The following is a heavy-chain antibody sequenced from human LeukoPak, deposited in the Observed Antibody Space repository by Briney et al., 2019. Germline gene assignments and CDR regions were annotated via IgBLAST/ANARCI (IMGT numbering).Heavy chain of an antibody. V-gene: IGHV1-2*02. D-gene: IGHD1-14*01. CDR1: GYTFGAHY. CDR3: ARGMFSSSESFDV. CDR2: INPTAGDT. Sequence: ASVKVSCKASGYTFGAHYIHWLRQAPGQGLEYVGWINPTAGDTRFAEKSKGRVTLTRDTSTNTVYMELTGLTLADTAVYYCARGMFSSSESFDVWGQGAMVVVSS. J-gene: IGHJ3*01.